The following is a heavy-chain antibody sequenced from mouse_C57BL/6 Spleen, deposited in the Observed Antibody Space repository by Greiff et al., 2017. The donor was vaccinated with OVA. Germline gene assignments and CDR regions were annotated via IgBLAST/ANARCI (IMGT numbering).Heavy chain of an antibody. Sequence: EVQVVESGGGLVKPGGSLKLSCAASGFTFSDYGMHWVRQAPEKGLEWVAYISSGSSTIYYADTVKGRFTISRDNAKNTLFLQMTSLRSEDTAMYYCARTALDSSVYRYYFDYWGQGTTLTVSS. CDR1: GFTFSDYG. CDR3: ARTALDSSVYRYYFDY. D-gene: IGHD3-2*02. J-gene: IGHJ2*01. V-gene: IGHV5-17*01. CDR2: ISSGSSTI.